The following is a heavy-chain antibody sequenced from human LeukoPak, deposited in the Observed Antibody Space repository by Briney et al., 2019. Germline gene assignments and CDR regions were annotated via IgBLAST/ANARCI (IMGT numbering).Heavy chain of an antibody. CDR1: GYTLTELS. Sequence: GASVKVSCKVSGYTLTELSMHWVRQAPGKGLEWVGGFDPEDGETIYAQKFQGRVTMSEDTSTDTAYMELSSLRSEDTAVYYCALPLYYDSSGYYYYWGQGTLVTVSS. J-gene: IGHJ4*02. V-gene: IGHV1-24*01. D-gene: IGHD3-22*01. CDR2: FDPEDGET. CDR3: ALPLYYDSSGYYYY.